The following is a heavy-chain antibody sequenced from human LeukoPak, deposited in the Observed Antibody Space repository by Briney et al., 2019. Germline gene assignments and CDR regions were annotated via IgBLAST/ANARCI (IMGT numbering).Heavy chain of an antibody. CDR2: IIPILGIA. J-gene: IGHJ3*02. CDR1: GGTFSSYA. CDR3: ARDVVTVAFDI. V-gene: IGHV1-69*04. Sequence: GASVKVSCKASGGTFSSYAISWVRQAPGQGLEWVGRIIPILGIANYAQKFQGRVTITADKSTSTAYMELSSLRSEDTAVYYCARDVVTVAFDIWGQGTMVTVSS. D-gene: IGHD2-21*02.